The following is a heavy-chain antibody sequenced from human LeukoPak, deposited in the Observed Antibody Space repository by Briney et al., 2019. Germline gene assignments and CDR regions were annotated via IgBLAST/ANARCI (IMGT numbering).Heavy chain of an antibody. D-gene: IGHD1-26*01. V-gene: IGHV4-61*01. J-gene: IGHJ4*02. CDR2: IYYSGST. CDR3: ARDQGYLVG. Sequence: SETLFLTCTVSGGSVSSGSYYWSWIRQPPGKGLEWIGYIYYSGSTNYNPSLKSRVTISVDTSKNQFSLKLSSVTAADTAVYYCARDQGYLVGWGQGTLVTVSS. CDR1: GGSVSSGSYY.